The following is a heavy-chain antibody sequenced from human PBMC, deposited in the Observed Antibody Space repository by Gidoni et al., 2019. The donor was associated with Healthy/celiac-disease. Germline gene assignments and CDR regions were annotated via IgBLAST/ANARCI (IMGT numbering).Heavy chain of an antibody. J-gene: IGHJ2*01. CDR1: GGSFSGYY. Sequence: QVQLQQWGAGLLKPSETLSLTCGVYGGSFSGYYWSWLRQPPGKGLEWIGEINHSGSTNYNPSLKSRVTISVDTSKNQFSLRLSSVTAADTAVYYCARFQGIAVDFLSYWYLDLWGRGTLVTVSS. D-gene: IGHD6-19*01. CDR2: INHSGST. CDR3: ARFQGIAVDFLSYWYLDL. V-gene: IGHV4-34*01.